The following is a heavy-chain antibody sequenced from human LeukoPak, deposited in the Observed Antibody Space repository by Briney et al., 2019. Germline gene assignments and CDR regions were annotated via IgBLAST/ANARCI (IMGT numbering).Heavy chain of an antibody. D-gene: IGHD3-10*01. CDR3: AKDLHYGSADY. CDR2: INPDGENT. V-gene: IGHV3-74*01. Sequence: GGSLRLSCAASGFTFSSYWMHWVRQVPGKGPVWVSFINPDGENTNYAASVKGRFIISRDNAKNTLYLQMNSLRAEDTAVYYCAKDLHYGSADYWGQGIQVTVSS. CDR1: GFTFSSYW. J-gene: IGHJ4*02.